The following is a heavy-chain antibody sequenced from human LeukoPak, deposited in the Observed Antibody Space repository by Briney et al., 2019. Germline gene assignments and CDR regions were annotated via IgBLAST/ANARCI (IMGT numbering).Heavy chain of an antibody. D-gene: IGHD2-8*01. V-gene: IGHV4-34*01. J-gene: IGHJ4*02. CDR2: INHSGST. CDR3: ARARSTPRCFTN. Sequence: SETLSLTCAVYGGSFSGYYWSWIRQPPGKGLEWIGEINHSGSTNYNPSLKSRVTISVDTSKNQFSLKLSSVTAADTAVYYCARARSTPRCFTNWGQGTLVTVSS. CDR1: GGSFSGYY.